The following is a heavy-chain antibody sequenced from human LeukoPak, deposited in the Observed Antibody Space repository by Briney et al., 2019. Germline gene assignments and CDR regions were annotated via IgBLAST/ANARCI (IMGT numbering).Heavy chain of an antibody. D-gene: IGHD2-2*01. J-gene: IGHJ4*02. Sequence: GGSLRLSCAASGFTFSSYGMHWVRQAPGKGLEWVAVISYDGSNKYYADSVKGRFTTSRDNSKNTLYLQMNSLRAEDTAVYYCAKDLVKGIVVVPAAVPLYFDYWGQGTLVTVSS. CDR3: AKDLVKGIVVVPAAVPLYFDY. CDR1: GFTFSSYG. CDR2: ISYDGSNK. V-gene: IGHV3-30*18.